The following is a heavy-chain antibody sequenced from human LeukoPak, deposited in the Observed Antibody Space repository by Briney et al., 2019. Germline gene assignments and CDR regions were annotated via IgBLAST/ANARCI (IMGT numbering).Heavy chain of an antibody. CDR1: GGSFSGYY. D-gene: IGHD2-2*01. V-gene: IGHV4-34*01. CDR2: INHSGST. CDR3: ARWVPAQ. Sequence: SETLSLTCAVYGGSFSGYYWSWIRQPPGKGLEWIGEINHSGSTNYNPSLKSRVTISVDTSKNQFSLKLGSVTATATAVYCGARWVPAQWGQGTLVTVSS. J-gene: IGHJ4*02.